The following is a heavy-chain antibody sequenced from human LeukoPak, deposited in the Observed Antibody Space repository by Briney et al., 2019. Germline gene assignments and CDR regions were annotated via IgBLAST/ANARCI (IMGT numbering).Heavy chain of an antibody. J-gene: IGHJ3*02. CDR1: GGSISSYY. D-gene: IGHD2-15*01. Sequence: PSETLSLTCTVSGGSISSYYWSWIRQPPGKGLGWIGYIYYSGSTNYNPSLKSRVTISVDTSKNQFSLKLSSVTAADTAVYYCAREKDDPDAFDIWGQGTMATVSS. CDR3: AREKDDPDAFDI. CDR2: IYYSGST. V-gene: IGHV4-59*01.